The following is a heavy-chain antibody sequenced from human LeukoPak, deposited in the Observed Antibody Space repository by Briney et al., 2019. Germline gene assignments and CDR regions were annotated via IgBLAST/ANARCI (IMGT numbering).Heavy chain of an antibody. CDR3: AKDSFSHNGVYDALDI. CDR2: IGGGPV. Sequence: GGSLRLSCAASGFTFSIYAMTWVSQAPGKGLEWVSTIGGGPVYYADSVKGRFTISRDDSKSTLFLQMSSLRAEDTAIYYCAKDSFSHNGVYDALDIWGQGTMVTVSS. D-gene: IGHD2-8*01. J-gene: IGHJ3*02. CDR1: GFTFSIYA. V-gene: IGHV3-23*01.